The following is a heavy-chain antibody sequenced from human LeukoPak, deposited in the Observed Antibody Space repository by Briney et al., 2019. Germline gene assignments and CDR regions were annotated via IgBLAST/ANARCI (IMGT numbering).Heavy chain of an antibody. J-gene: IGHJ4*02. CDR2: INNDGSTT. CDR1: GFTFSGYW. D-gene: IGHD3-10*01. CDR3: TRPHYYDSWSNGY. Sequence: PGGSLRLSCAASGFTFSGYWMHWVRQAPGKGLVWVSRINNDGSTTSYADSVKGRFTISRDNAKNTLYLQMNSLGAEDTAVYYCTRPHYYDSWSNGYWGQGTLVTVSS. V-gene: IGHV3-74*01.